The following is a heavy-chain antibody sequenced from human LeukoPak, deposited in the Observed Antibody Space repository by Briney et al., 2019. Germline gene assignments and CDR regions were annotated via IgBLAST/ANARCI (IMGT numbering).Heavy chain of an antibody. V-gene: IGHV4-59*12. Sequence: PSETLSLTCTVSGGSISSYYWSWIRQPPGKGLEWIGYIYYSGSTNYNPSLKSRVTISVDTSKNQFSLKLSSVTAADTAVYYCARDRDGYNPGLEYWGQGTLVTVSS. CDR1: GGSISSYY. CDR2: IYYSGST. CDR3: ARDRDGYNPGLEY. J-gene: IGHJ4*02. D-gene: IGHD5-24*01.